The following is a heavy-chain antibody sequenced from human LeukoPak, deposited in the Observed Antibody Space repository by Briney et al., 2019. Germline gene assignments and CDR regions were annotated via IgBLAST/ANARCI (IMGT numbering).Heavy chain of an antibody. D-gene: IGHD5-12*01. J-gene: IGHJ4*02. V-gene: IGHV3-48*01. CDR1: GYTFSSYS. CDR3: ASGYSGYDTGFDY. Sequence: GGSLTLSCAASGYTFSSYSMNWVRRPPGRGLDWVSYISSSSSTIYYADSVKGRFTISRDNAKNSLYLQMNSLRAEDTAVYYCASGYSGYDTGFDYWGQGTLVTVSS. CDR2: ISSSSSTI.